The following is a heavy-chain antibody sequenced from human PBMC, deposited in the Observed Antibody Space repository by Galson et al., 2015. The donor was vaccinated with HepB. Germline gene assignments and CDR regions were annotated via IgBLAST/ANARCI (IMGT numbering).Heavy chain of an antibody. D-gene: IGHD5-12*01. CDR1: GFTFSSYS. CDR3: ARDRYGGYDAFDI. Sequence: SLRLSCAASGFTFSSYSFNWVRQAPGKGLEWVSSISSTSSHMFYADSVRGRFAISRDNAENSLYLQMDSLRAEDTAVYYCARDRYGGYDAFDIWGQGTIVAVAS. V-gene: IGHV3-21*01. CDR2: ISSTSSHM. J-gene: IGHJ3*02.